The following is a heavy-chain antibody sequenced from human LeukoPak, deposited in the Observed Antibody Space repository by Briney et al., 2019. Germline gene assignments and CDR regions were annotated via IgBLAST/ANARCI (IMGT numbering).Heavy chain of an antibody. CDR3: AKDSLRYCSSTSCYTQIDY. Sequence: GGSLRLSCAAYGFTLSSDGMHWVRQDQGKGLEWVAVISYDGSNKYYADSVKGRFTISRDNSKNTLYLQMNSLRAEDTAVYYCAKDSLRYCSSTSCYTQIDYWSQGTLVTVSS. V-gene: IGHV3-30*18. CDR1: GFTLSSDG. J-gene: IGHJ4*02. CDR2: ISYDGSNK. D-gene: IGHD2-2*02.